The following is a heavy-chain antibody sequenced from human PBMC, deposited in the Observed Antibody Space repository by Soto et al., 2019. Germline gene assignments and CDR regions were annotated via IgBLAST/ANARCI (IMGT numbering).Heavy chain of an antibody. Sequence: QVQLVQSGAEVKKPGASLKVSCKASGYTFASYAISWMRQAPGHGLEWIGWLSTYNGNTNFAQKLQGRVTMTTDTSTSTAYMELRSLRSDDTAVYYWARDPPPPDYWGQGTLVTGSS. CDR3: ARDPPPPDY. CDR1: GYTFASYA. J-gene: IGHJ4*02. V-gene: IGHV1-18*01. CDR2: LSTYNGNT.